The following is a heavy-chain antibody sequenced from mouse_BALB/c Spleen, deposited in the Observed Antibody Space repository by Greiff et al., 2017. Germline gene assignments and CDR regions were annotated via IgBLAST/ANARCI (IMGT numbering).Heavy chain of an antibody. J-gene: IGHJ1*01. CDR1: GFTFSDYY. V-gene: IGHV5-4*02. D-gene: IGHD1-1*02. CDR2: ISDGGSYT. Sequence: EVKLEESGGGLVKPGGSLKLSCAASGFTFSDYYMYWVRQTPEKRLEWVATISDGGSYTYYPDSVKGRFTISRDNAKNNLYLQMSSLKSEDTAMYYCARDRGGNYWYFDVWGAGTTVTVSS. CDR3: ARDRGGNYWYFDV.